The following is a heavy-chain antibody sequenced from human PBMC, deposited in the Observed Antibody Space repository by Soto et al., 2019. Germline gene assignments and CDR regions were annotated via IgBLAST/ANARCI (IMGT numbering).Heavy chain of an antibody. D-gene: IGHD3-22*01. CDR2: ISGSGGST. Sequence: GGSLRLSCAASGFTFSSYAMSWVRQAPGKGLEWVSAISGSGGSTYYADSVKGRFTISRDNSKNTLYLQMNSLRAEDTAVYYCAKGGPYITMIVVVITNDDAFDIWGQGTMVTVSS. CDR1: GFTFSSYA. V-gene: IGHV3-23*01. CDR3: AKGGPYITMIVVVITNDDAFDI. J-gene: IGHJ3*02.